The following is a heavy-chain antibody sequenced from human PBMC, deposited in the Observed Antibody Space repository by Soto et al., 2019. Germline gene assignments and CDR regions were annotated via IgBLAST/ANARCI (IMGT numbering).Heavy chain of an antibody. CDR3: ARGHYYYGSGIGRDY. Sequence: SVKCSCKTSGGTFSSYAISWVRQAPGQGLEWMGGIIPIFGTANYAQKFQGRVTITADKSTSTAYMELSRLRSEDTAVYYCARGHYYYGSGIGRDYWGQGNLVTVSS. D-gene: IGHD3-10*01. V-gene: IGHV1-69*06. CDR2: IIPIFGTA. CDR1: GGTFSSYA. J-gene: IGHJ4*02.